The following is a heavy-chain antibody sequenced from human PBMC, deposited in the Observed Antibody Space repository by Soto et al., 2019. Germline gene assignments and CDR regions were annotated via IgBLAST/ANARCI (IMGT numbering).Heavy chain of an antibody. V-gene: IGHV3-30*18. CDR3: AKDTIYFDWLLYDY. CDR1: GFTFSSYG. J-gene: IGHJ4*02. CDR2: ISYDGSNK. Sequence: GGSLRLSCAASGFTFSSYGMHWVRQAPGKGLEWVAVISYDGSNKYYADSVKGRFTISRDNSKNTLYLQMNSLRAEETAVYYCAKDTIYFDWLLYDYWGQGTLVTVSS. D-gene: IGHD3-9*01.